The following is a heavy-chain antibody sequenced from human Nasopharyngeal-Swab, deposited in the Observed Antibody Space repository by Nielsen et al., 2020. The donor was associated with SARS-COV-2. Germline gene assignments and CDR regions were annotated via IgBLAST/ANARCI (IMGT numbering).Heavy chain of an antibody. V-gene: IGHV4-61*08. J-gene: IGHJ4*02. CDR2: IYYSGST. CDR1: GGSISSGGYY. D-gene: IGHD3-10*01. Sequence: GSLRLSCTVSGGSISSGGYYWSWIRQPPGKGLEWIGYIYYSGSTNYNPSLKSRVTISVDTSKNQFSLKLSSVTAADTAVYYCATMVRGASLDYWGQGTLVTVSS. CDR3: ATMVRGASLDY.